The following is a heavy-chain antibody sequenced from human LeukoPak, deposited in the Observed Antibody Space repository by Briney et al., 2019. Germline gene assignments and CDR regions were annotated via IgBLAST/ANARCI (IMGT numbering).Heavy chain of an antibody. J-gene: IGHJ4*02. CDR3: ARDEGDY. V-gene: IGHV4-4*02. CDR1: GGSISSSNW. Sequence: SETLSLTCAVSGGSISSSNWWSWVRQHPGKGLEWIGYIHYSGSTYYNPSLKSRVTMSVDTSKKQVSLKLSSVTAADTAVYYCARDEGDYWGQGTLVTVSS. CDR2: IHYSGST.